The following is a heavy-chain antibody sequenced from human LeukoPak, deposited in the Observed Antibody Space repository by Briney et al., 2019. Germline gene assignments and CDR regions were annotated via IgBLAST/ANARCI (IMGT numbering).Heavy chain of an antibody. D-gene: IGHD3-10*01. CDR3: ASREYGSGSTTDY. V-gene: IGHV3-NL1*01. CDR2: IYSGGST. Sequence: GGSLRLSCAASRFSFSSYGMHWVRQAPGKGLEWVSVIYSGGSTYYADSVKGRFTISRDNSKNTLYLQMNSLRAEDTAVYYCASREYGSGSTTDYWGQGTLVTVSS. CDR1: RFSFSSYG. J-gene: IGHJ4*02.